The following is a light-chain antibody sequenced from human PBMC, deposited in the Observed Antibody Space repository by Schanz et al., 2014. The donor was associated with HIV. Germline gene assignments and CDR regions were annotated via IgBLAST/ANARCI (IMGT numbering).Light chain of an antibody. CDR1: SSDVAGYNF. CDR3: NSYTRTSTPV. J-gene: IGLJ2*01. CDR2: DVN. V-gene: IGLV2-14*01. Sequence: QSVLTQPPSASGSPGQSVTISCTGASSDVAGYNFVSWYQQHPGKAPKLMIYDVNIRPSGVSNRFSGSKSGNTASLTISGLQAEDEADYYCNSYTRTSTPVFGGGTKFTVL.